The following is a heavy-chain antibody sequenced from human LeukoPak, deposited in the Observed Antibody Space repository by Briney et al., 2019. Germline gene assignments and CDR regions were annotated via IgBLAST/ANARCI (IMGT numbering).Heavy chain of an antibody. D-gene: IGHD2-2*01. CDR1: GYTFTSYG. CDR2: ISAYNGNT. J-gene: IGHJ4*02. CDR3: ARDAGYCTSTSCLGVHDF. V-gene: IGHV1-18*01. Sequence: ASVKVSCKASGYTFTSYGISWVRQAPGQGLEWMGWISAYNGNTNYAQKFQGRVTMTRDTSISTAYMELSRLRSDDTALYYCARDAGYCTSTSCLGVHDFWGQGTLVTVSS.